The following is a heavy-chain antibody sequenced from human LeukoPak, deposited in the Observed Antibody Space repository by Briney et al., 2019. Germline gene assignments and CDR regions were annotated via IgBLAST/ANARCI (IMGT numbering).Heavy chain of an antibody. CDR2: TSGGGG. D-gene: IGHD1-1*01. V-gene: IGHV3-23*01. J-gene: IGHJ4*02. CDR1: GFTFSTYA. CDR3: AKFAGGFKIHYFFDY. Sequence: GGSLRLSCAASGFTFSTYAMSWVRQAPGKGLEWVSGTSGGGGDYADSVKGRFTISRDNSKNTLYLQMISLSAEDTAIYYCAKFAGGFKIHYFFDYWGQGTLVTVSS.